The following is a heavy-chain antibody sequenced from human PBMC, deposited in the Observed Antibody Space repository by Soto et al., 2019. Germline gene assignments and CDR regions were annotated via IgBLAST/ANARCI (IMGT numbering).Heavy chain of an antibody. CDR1: VVRVIDNS. J-gene: IGHJ5*01. V-gene: IGHV3-53*01. Sequence: LXRSWAVSVVRVIDNSMTWVRQAPGKGLEWVSVIHSDATTYFADYVNGRFIISRDNSKNAVYLQMNSLRAEDTATYYCARELSGSWYNCFDSCGQGTMGTGCS. D-gene: IGHD6-13*01. CDR3: ARELSGSWYNCFDS. CDR2: IHSDATT.